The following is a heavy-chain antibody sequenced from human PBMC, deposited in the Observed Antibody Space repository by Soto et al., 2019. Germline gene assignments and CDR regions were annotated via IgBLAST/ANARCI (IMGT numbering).Heavy chain of an antibody. CDR3: ARGISLGYCISTSCLDAFDI. D-gene: IGHD2-2*01. J-gene: IGHJ3*02. V-gene: IGHV1-18*01. CDR2: ISAYNGNT. CDR1: GYTFTSYG. Sequence: GASVKVSCKASGYTFTSYGISWVRQAPGQGLEWMGWISAYNGNTNYAQKLQGRVTMTTDTSTSTAYMELRSLRSDDTAVYYCARGISLGYCISTSCLDAFDIWGQGTMVTVSS.